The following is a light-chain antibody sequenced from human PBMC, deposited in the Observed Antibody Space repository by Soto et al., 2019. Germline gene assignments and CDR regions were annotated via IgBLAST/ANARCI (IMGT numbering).Light chain of an antibody. Sequence: EIVLTQSPATLSLSPGERATLSCRASQSVSSYLAWHHQKPGQAPRLLIYEASNRATGIPARFSGSGSGTGFTLTISNLEPEDFAVYYCQQRINWPITFGQGTRLEIK. J-gene: IGKJ5*01. CDR2: EAS. CDR1: QSVSSY. V-gene: IGKV3-11*01. CDR3: QQRINWPIT.